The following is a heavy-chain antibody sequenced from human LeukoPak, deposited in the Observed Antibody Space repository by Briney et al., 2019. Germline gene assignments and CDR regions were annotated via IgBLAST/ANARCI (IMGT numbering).Heavy chain of an antibody. V-gene: IGHV3-7*01. J-gene: IGHJ4*02. Sequence: GGSLRLSCAASGFTFSNYWMYWVRQAPGKGLEWVANINEDGGEKFYVDSVKGRSTISRDNAKNSLFLQVNSLRAEDTALYYCARGPRSSVYNYFDYWGQGTPVTVSS. CDR1: GFTFSNYW. CDR2: INEDGGEK. CDR3: ARGPRSSVYNYFDY. D-gene: IGHD3-22*01.